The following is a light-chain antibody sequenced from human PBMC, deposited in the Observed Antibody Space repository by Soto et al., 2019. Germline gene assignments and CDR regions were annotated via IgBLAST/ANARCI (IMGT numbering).Light chain of an antibody. J-gene: IGKJ2*01. CDR2: VTS. CDR1: QSISTY. CDR3: QQSSSIPYT. V-gene: IGKV1-39*01. Sequence: DIQMTQSPSSLSASVGDRVTITCRASQSISTYLNWYQQKPGKAPNLLIYVTSTLQSGVPSRFSGSGSGTDFSLTISSLQPEDVATYYCQQSSSIPYTFGQGTKLEIK.